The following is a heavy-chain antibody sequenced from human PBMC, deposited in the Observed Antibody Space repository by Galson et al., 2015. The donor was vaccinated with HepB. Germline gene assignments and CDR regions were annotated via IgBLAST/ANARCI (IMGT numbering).Heavy chain of an antibody. V-gene: IGHV1-2*02. Sequence: SVKVSCKASGYTFTAYYIHWVRQAPGQGLEWMGWINPDSGGRNYAQKFQGRVTMTRDTSISTAYMELSRLRSDDTAVYYCARTYYYGSSGRTYNAFDIWGQGTMVTVPS. CDR1: GYTFTAYY. D-gene: IGHD3-22*01. CDR2: INPDSGGR. CDR3: ARTYYYGSSGRTYNAFDI. J-gene: IGHJ3*02.